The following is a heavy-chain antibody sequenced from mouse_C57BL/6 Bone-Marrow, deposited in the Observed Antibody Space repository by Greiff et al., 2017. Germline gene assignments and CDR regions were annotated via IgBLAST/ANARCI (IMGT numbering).Heavy chain of an antibody. Sequence: QVQLQQPGAELVKPGASVKLSCKASGYTFTNYWMHWVKQRPGQGLEWIGMMHPNGGSPDYNEKFKSEATLSVDKSSRTAYMELSCLTSEDSAVYYCARSYDDDDYTRDYWGQGTSVTVSS. J-gene: IGHJ4*01. CDR1: GYTFTNYW. V-gene: IGHV1-64*01. CDR2: MHPNGGSP. CDR3: ARSYDDDDYTRDY. D-gene: IGHD2-4*01.